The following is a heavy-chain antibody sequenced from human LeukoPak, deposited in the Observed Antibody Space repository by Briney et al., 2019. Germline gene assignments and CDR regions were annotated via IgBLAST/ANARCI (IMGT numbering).Heavy chain of an antibody. CDR3: ARDLPPDYYDSSGYYNPGY. Sequence: PGGSLRLACAASGFTFSSYSMNWVRQAPGKGLEWVSSISSSSSYIYYADSVKGRFTISRDSAKNSLYLQMNSLRAQDTAVYYCARDLPPDYYDSSGYYNPGYWGQGTLVTVSS. V-gene: IGHV3-21*01. D-gene: IGHD3-22*01. J-gene: IGHJ4*02. CDR2: ISSSSSYI. CDR1: GFTFSSYS.